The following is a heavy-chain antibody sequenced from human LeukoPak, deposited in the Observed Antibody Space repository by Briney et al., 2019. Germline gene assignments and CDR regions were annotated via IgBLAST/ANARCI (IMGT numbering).Heavy chain of an antibody. Sequence: SETLSLTCTVSGGSISSYYWSWIRQPPGKGLEWIGYIYNSGTTNYNPSLKSRVTISVDTSKSQFSLKLRSVTAADTAMYYCARTIAAAGTGGDYWGQGTLVTVSS. V-gene: IGHV4-59*01. CDR1: GGSISSYY. CDR3: ARTIAAAGTGGDY. D-gene: IGHD6-13*01. CDR2: IYNSGTT. J-gene: IGHJ4*02.